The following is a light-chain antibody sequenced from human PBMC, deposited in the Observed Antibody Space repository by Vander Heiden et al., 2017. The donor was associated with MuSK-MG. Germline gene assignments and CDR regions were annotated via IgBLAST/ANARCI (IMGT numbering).Light chain of an antibody. V-gene: IGKV3-15*01. Sequence: EIVMSQSPATLSVSPGDSSTRPCRASQSVSSNLNWYQQKPGQAPRLLIYGASTRDTGIPARFSGSGSGTDFTLTISSLQSEDFAVYYCQQDNNWPQTFGQGTKVEIK. CDR2: GAS. CDR3: QQDNNWPQT. J-gene: IGKJ1*01. CDR1: QSVSSN.